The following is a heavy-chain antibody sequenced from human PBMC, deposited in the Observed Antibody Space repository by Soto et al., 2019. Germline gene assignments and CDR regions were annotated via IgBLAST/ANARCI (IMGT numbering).Heavy chain of an antibody. CDR2: VKQDGSEQ. V-gene: IGHV3-7*03. CDR3: VGGSGWVMDY. J-gene: IGHJ4*02. D-gene: IGHD6-19*01. Sequence: EVQLVKSGGGLVQPGGSLRLSCSASGFIFSSYWMTWVRHAPGKGLEWVANVKQDGSEQHYVDSVKGRFTISRDNVKNSLFLQMNSLRAEDTAVYYCVGGSGWVMDYWGQGTLVTVSS. CDR1: GFIFSSYW.